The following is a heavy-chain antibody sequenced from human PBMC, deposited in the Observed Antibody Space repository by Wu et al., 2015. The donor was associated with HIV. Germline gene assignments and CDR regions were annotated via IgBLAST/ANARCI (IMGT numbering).Heavy chain of an antibody. J-gene: IGHJ4*02. CDR2: INPSGGST. V-gene: IGHV1-46*01. Sequence: QVQLVQSGAEVKKPGASVKVSCKASGYTFTSYYMHWVRQAPGQGLEWMGIINPSGGSTSYAQKFQGRVTMTRDTSTSTVYMELSSLRSEDTAVYYCARVGKGAAYDSSGYFDYWGQGTLVTVSS. D-gene: IGHD3-22*01. CDR1: GYTFTSYY. CDR3: ARVGKGAAYDSSGYFDY.